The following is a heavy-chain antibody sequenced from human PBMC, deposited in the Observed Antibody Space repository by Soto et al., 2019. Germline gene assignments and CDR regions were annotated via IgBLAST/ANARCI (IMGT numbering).Heavy chain of an antibody. CDR3: ARDLAPYRGYLQH. V-gene: IGHV1-69*08. CDR2: IIPILGIA. CDR1: GGTFSSYT. D-gene: IGHD2-2*01. J-gene: IGHJ1*01. Sequence: QVQLVQSGAEVKKPGSSVKVSCKASGGTFSSYTISWVRQAPGQGLEWMGRIIPILGIANYAQKFQGRVTITADKYTSTAYRELGRLRSADTAVYYCARDLAPYRGYLQHWGQGRMVTISS.